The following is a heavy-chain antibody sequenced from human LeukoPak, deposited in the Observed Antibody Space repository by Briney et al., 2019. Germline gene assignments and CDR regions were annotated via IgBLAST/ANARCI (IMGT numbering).Heavy chain of an antibody. V-gene: IGHV3-30*18. CDR2: ISNDGANK. Sequence: GGSLRLSCAASGFTFSTFWMSCVRPAPGKGLEWVAVISNDGANKYHSNSVKGRFTISRDSAKNTLYLQMNSLRPEDTAVYSCAKDLTTLFLASDVWGLGTMVTVSS. CDR1: GFTFSTFW. J-gene: IGHJ3*01. CDR3: AKDLTTLFLASDV. D-gene: IGHD4-11*01.